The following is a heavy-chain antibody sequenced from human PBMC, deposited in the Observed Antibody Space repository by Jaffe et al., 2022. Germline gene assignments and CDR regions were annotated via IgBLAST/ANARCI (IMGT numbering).Heavy chain of an antibody. CDR3: ATSSNSGCYGVSWCHVNY. J-gene: IGHJ4*02. CDR1: GFTFSSSE. V-gene: IGHV3-48*03. D-gene: IGHD2-8*01. Sequence: EVQLVESGGDLVQPGGSVKLSCTASGFTFSSSEVNWVRQAPGKGLEWIAYISTTGSTVYYADSVKGRFTISRDNAKSSLFLQMNSLRAEDTAVYYCATSSNSGCYGVSWCHVNYWGQGTLVTVSS. CDR2: ISTTGSTV.